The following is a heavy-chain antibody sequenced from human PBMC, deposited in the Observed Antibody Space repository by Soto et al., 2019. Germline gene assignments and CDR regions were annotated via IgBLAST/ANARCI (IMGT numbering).Heavy chain of an antibody. CDR1: GGTFSRYA. CDR2: ITPIFGTA. D-gene: IGHD3-22*01. V-gene: IGHV1-69*01. Sequence: QVQLIQSGAEVKKPGSSVKVSCKAYGGTFSRYAISWVRQAPGQGLEWMGGITPIFGTANYAQKFQGRVAITADESTRTSYMELRSLRSGDTAVYYRARGWGYDTSDYYYAYWGQGTLITVSS. J-gene: IGHJ4*02. CDR3: ARGWGYDTSDYYYAY.